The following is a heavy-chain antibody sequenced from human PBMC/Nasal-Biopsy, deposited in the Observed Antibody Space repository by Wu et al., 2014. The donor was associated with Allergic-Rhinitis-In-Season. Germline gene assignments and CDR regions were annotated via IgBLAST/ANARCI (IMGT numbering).Heavy chain of an antibody. CDR2: ISGSGIT. CDR3: AKVLSLTTSYYYGLDV. V-gene: IGHV3-69-1*01. D-gene: IGHD1-14*01. J-gene: IGHJ6*02. Sequence: LRLSCAASGFTFSDHYMDWFRQVPGKGLESISSISGSGITYYTDSVRGRFTISRDNSKDTLYLQMNSLRVEDTAVYYCAKVLSLTTSYYYGLDVWGQGTTVTVSS. CDR1: GFTFSDHY.